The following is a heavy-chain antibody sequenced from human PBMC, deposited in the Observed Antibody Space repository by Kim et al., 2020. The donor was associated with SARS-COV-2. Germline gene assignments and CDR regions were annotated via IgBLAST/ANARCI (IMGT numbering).Heavy chain of an antibody. CDR3: ARDQYSGTGGDY. D-gene: IGHD2-15*01. CDR1: GYTFTGYY. J-gene: IGHJ4*02. Sequence: ASVKVSCKASGYTFTGYYMHWVRQAPGQGLEWMGRINPNSGGTNYAQKFQGRVTMTRDTSISTAYMELSRLRSDDTAVYYCARDQYSGTGGDYWGQGTLVTVSS. CDR2: INPNSGGT. V-gene: IGHV1-2*06.